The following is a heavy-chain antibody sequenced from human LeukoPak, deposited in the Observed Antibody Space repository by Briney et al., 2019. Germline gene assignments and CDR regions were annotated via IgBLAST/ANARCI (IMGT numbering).Heavy chain of an antibody. Sequence: ASVKVSCKASGYTFTGYYMHWVRQAPGQGLEWMGWINPNSGGTNYAQKFQGRVTMTGDTSISTAYMELSRLRSDDTAVYYCARDPPRIVVVPAALFDYWGQGTLVTVSS. CDR3: ARDPPRIVVVPAALFDY. CDR2: INPNSGGT. V-gene: IGHV1-2*02. D-gene: IGHD2-2*01. J-gene: IGHJ4*02. CDR1: GYTFTGYY.